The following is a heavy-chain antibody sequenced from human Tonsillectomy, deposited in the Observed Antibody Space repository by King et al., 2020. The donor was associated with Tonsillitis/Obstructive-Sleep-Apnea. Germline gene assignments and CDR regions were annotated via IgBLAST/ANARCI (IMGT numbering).Heavy chain of an antibody. V-gene: IGHV3-30*18. J-gene: IGHJ6*03. D-gene: IGHD3-10*01. Sequence: VQLVQSGGGVVQPGKSLRLSCAAAGITFSSYGMHWVRQAPGKGLEWVAVISYDGSNKSYADSVKGRFTISRDNSKNTLDLQMNSLKAGDTAVYYCAKVMVRGVGSYYYMDVWGKGTTVTVSS. CDR3: AKVMVRGVGSYYYMDV. CDR1: GITFSSYG. CDR2: ISYDGSNK.